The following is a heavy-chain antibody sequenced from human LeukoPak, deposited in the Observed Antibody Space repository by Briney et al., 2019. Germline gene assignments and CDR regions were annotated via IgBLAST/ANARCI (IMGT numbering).Heavy chain of an antibody. CDR2: IKQDGSEK. Sequence: GGSLRLSCAASGFTFSDYWMTGVRQAPGKGLEWVANIKQDGSEKYYVDSVKGRFTISRDNAKNSLYLQMNSLRAEDTAVYYCARDGGWAVRGADYWGQGTLVTVSS. D-gene: IGHD3-10*01. J-gene: IGHJ4*02. CDR1: GFTFSDYW. V-gene: IGHV3-7*01. CDR3: ARDGGWAVRGADY.